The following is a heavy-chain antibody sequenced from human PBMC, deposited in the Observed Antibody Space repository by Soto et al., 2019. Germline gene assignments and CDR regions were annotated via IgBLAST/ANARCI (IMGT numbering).Heavy chain of an antibody. D-gene: IGHD1-26*01. CDR2: ISGSGGNT. J-gene: IGHJ4*02. CDR1: GLIFSDYA. Sequence: EVQLLESGGDLVQPGGSLRLSCAASGLIFSDYAMSWVRQASGKRLECVACISGSGGNTFYADSVKGRFTISRDNSKNTLSLHMNSLRVDDTAVYFWAKDRFGIVVPVCYWCEGSLVNVSA. V-gene: IGHV3-23*01. CDR3: AKDRFGIVVPVCY.